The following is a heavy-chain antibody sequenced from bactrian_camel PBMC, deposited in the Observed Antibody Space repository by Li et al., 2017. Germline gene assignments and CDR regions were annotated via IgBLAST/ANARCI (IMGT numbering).Heavy chain of an antibody. D-gene: IGHD4*01. V-gene: IGHV3S1*01. CDR1: EYEYSATC. CDR2: ISSGGGVT. J-gene: IGHJ4*01. CDR3: ARSPATLD. Sequence: HVQLVESGGGSVQAGESLKLSCVYEYEYSATCMGWFRQAPGKGLEWVSTISSGGGVTFYSDSAKGRFTMSSDNAKNTVYLQLNSLKSEDSALYFCARSPATLDWGRGTQVTVS.